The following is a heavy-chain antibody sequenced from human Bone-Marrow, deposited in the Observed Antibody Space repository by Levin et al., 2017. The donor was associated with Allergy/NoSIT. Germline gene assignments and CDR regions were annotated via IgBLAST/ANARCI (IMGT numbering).Heavy chain of an antibody. D-gene: IGHD6-19*01. CDR2: IYPSGSA. CDR3: TRGHQTKRSGWTRDFDY. CDR1: GFTVSTNY. V-gene: IGHV3-53*01. J-gene: IGHJ4*02. Sequence: GGSLRLSCAASGFTVSTNYMAWVRQAPGKGLEWVSIIYPSGSAFYADSVKGRFTISRDNSKNTLYLQMNSLRADDTAVYYCTRGHQTKRSGWTRDFDYWGQGTLVTVSS.